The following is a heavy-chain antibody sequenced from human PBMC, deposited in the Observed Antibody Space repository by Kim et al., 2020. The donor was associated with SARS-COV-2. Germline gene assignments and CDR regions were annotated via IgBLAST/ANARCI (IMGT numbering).Heavy chain of an antibody. J-gene: IGHJ6*02. Sequence: GGSLRLSCAASGFTFDYYAMHWVRQAPGKGLEWVSGISWNSGSIAYADSVKGRFTISRDNAKNSLYLQMNSLRAEDTALYYCAKDIKRSYFDWLRGYYYGMDVWGQGTTVTVSS. CDR1: GFTFDYYA. D-gene: IGHD3-9*01. V-gene: IGHV3-9*01. CDR2: ISWNSGSI. CDR3: AKDIKRSYFDWLRGYYYGMDV.